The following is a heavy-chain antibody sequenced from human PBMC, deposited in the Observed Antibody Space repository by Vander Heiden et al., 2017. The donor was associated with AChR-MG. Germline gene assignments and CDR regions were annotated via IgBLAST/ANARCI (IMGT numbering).Heavy chain of an antibody. D-gene: IGHD3-9*01. V-gene: IGHV3-7*01. J-gene: IGHJ4*02. CDR1: AFPLSSYW. CDR3: ARGSQLRNVGYFDY. CDR2: IKQDGGEI. Sequence: EVQMVESGGGLVQPGGSLRLSCSASAFPLSSYWMSWVGQAPGKGLEWVANIKQDGGEIYYVDSVKGRFTISRDNAKNSLYLQMNSLRAEDTAVYYCARGSQLRNVGYFDYWGQGTLVTVSS.